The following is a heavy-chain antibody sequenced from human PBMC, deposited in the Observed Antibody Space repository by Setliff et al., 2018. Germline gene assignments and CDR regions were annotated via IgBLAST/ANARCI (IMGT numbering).Heavy chain of an antibody. CDR3: ALQDDWFDP. CDR1: GGSISSGNYY. V-gene: IGHV4-61*09. J-gene: IGHJ6*04. Sequence: PSETLSLTCTVSGGSISSGNYYWSWIRQPAGKGLEWIGHIQTSGTTNYNPSLKSRVTISVDTSKNQFSLKLSAVTAADTAVYYCALQDDWFDPWGKGTTVTVSS. D-gene: IGHD3-9*01. CDR2: IQTSGTT.